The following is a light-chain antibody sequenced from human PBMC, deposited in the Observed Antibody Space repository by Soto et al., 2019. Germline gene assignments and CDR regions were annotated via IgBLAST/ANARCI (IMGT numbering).Light chain of an antibody. CDR2: EVT. CDR3: SSYTSSSSLGV. Sequence: QSVLTQPASVSGSPGQSITISCTGTSSDVGGYIYVSWYQQHPGKAPKLMIYEVTNRPSGVSNRFSGSKSGNTASLTISGLQAEDEADYYCSSYTSSSSLGVFGGGTKVTVL. V-gene: IGLV2-14*01. CDR1: SSDVGGYIY. J-gene: IGLJ3*02.